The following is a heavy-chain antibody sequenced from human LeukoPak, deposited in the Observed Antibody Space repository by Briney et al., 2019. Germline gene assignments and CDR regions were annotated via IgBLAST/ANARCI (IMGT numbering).Heavy chain of an antibody. CDR3: ARSVFQGAFDI. J-gene: IGHJ3*02. V-gene: IGHV3-48*01. CDR2: ISSSSSSI. Sequence: GGSLRLSCGASGFTFSIYSMNSVRQAPGKGLEWVSYISSSSSSIQYADSGKGRFTISRDNAKASLYLQMNSLRAEDTAVYFCARSVFQGAFDIWGQGTLVTVSS. D-gene: IGHD5/OR15-5a*01. CDR1: GFTFSIYS.